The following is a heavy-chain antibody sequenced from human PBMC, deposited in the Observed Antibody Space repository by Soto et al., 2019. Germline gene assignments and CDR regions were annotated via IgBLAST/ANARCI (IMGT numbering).Heavy chain of an antibody. CDR1: GFTFRSFG. CDR3: ARDSLDDAFDM. CDR2: FSVTDDNT. D-gene: IGHD3-3*01. J-gene: IGHJ3*02. Sequence: EVQLLESGGGLVQPGGSLRLSCAASGFTFRSFGMSWVRQAPGKGLEWVSGFSVTDDNTYYADSVKGRFTISRDPSKHTLYLQMNSLTAEDTAVYYCARDSLDDAFDMWGQGTMVTVSS. V-gene: IGHV3-23*01.